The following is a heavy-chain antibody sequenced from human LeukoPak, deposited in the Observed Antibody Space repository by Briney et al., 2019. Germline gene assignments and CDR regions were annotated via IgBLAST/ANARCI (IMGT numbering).Heavy chain of an antibody. CDR1: GGTFSSYA. V-gene: IGHV1-69*13. D-gene: IGHD6-19*01. J-gene: IGHJ5*02. CDR2: IIPIFGTA. CDR3: ARRGLGRSGWYGPRVGNWFDP. Sequence: SVKVSCKASGGTFSSYAISWVRQAPGQGLEWMGGIIPIFGTANYAQKFQGRVTITADESTSTAYMELSSLRSEDTAVYYCARRGLGRSGWYGPRVGNWFDPWGQGTLVTVSS.